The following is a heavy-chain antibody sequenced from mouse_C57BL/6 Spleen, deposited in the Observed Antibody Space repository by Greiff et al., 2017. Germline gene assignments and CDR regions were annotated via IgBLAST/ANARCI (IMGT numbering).Heavy chain of an antibody. CDR1: GFSLTSYA. CDR3: ARRSNWDVDWYFDV. V-gene: IGHV2-9-1*01. D-gene: IGHD4-1*01. Sequence: VKLMESGPGLVAPSQSLSITCTVSGFSLTSYAISWVRQTPGTGLEWLGVIWTGGGPNYKSALKYRLSISKDNSKSQVFLKMNSLQTDDTARYXCARRSNWDVDWYFDVWGTGTTVTVSS. J-gene: IGHJ1*03. CDR2: IWTGGGP.